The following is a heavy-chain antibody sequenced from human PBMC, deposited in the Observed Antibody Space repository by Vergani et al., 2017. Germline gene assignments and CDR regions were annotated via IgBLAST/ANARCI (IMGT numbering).Heavy chain of an antibody. J-gene: IGHJ4*02. Sequence: QVQLQESGPGLVKPSQTLSLTCTVSGGSISSYYWSWIRQHPGKGLEWIGYIYYSGSTYYNPSLKSRVTISVDTSKNQFSLKLSSVTAADTAVYYCARGSSPTMVRGGLGNYFDYWGQGTLVTVSS. CDR3: ARGSSPTMVRGGLGNYFDY. V-gene: IGHV4-31*03. CDR2: IYYSGST. D-gene: IGHD3-10*01. CDR1: GGSISSYY.